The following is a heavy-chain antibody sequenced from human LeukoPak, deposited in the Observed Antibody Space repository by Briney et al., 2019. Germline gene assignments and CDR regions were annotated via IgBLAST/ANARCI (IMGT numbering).Heavy chain of an antibody. CDR2: INPNSGGT. J-gene: IGHJ6*03. CDR1: GYTFTGYY. D-gene: IGHD3-10*01. V-gene: IGHV1-2*02. Sequence: ASVKVSCKASGYTFTGYYMHWARQAPGQGLEWMGWINPNSGGTNYAQKFQGRVTMTRDTSISTAYMELSRLRSDDTAVYYCARGRGVRGVIKAVRYYYMDVWGKGTTVTVSS. CDR3: ARGRGVRGVIKAVRYYYMDV.